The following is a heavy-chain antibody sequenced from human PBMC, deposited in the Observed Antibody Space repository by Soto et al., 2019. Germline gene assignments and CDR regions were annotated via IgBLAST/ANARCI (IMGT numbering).Heavy chain of an antibody. V-gene: IGHV3-23*01. D-gene: IGHD5-18*01. J-gene: IGHJ6*02. Sequence: HPGGSLRLSCAASGFTFSSYAMSWVRQAPGKGLEWVSAISGSGGSTYYADSVKGRFTISRDNSKNTLYLQMNSLRAEDTAVYYCAKDGRGIQLWYAYYYYGMDVWGQGTTVTVSS. CDR1: GFTFSSYA. CDR3: AKDGRGIQLWYAYYYYGMDV. CDR2: ISGSGGST.